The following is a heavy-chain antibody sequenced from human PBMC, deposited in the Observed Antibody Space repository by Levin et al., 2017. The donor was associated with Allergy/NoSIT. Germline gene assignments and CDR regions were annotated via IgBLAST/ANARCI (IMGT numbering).Heavy chain of an antibody. J-gene: IGHJ6*02. V-gene: IGHV3-9*01. Sequence: PGGSLRLSCAASGFTFDDFAMHWVRQAPGKGPEWVACITYNSGSAAYADSVKGRFIISRDNAKSTLYLLMNSLQPEDTALYYWAKDGGVVAEAVDGDCNGIGVWGPGTTVAVSS. CDR1: GFTFDDFA. CDR3: AKDGGVVAEAVDGDCNGIGV. D-gene: IGHD2-15*01. CDR2: ITYNSGSA.